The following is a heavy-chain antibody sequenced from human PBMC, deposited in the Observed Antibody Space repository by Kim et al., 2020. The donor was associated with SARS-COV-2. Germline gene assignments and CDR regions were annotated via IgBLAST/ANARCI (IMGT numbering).Heavy chain of an antibody. J-gene: IGHJ4*02. D-gene: IGHD3-16*02. CDR1: GYTFTSYA. CDR2: INTNTGNP. CDR3: AREAVRDYVWGSYRYPIGGDFDY. V-gene: IGHV7-4-1*02. Sequence: ASVKVSCKASGYTFTSYAMNWVRQAPGQGLEWMGWINTNTGNPTYAQGFTGRFVFSLDTSVSTAYLQISSLKAEDTAVYYCAREAVRDYVWGSYRYPIGGDFDYWGQGTLVTVSS.